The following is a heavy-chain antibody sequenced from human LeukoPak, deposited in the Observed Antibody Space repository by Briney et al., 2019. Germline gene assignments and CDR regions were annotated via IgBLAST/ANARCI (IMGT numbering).Heavy chain of an antibody. CDR2: IYSGGST. D-gene: IGHD3-9*01. J-gene: IGHJ4*02. CDR3: ARGVGDILTGPHFDY. V-gene: IGHV3-53*01. Sequence: GGSLRLSCAASGFTVSSNYMSWVRQAPGKGLEWVSVIYSGGSTYYADSVKGRFTISRDNSKNTLYLQMNSLTAADTAVYYCARGVGDILTGPHFDYWGQGTLVTVSS. CDR1: GFTVSSNY.